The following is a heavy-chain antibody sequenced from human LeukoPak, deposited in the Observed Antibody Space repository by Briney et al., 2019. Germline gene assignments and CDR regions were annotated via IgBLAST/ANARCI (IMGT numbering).Heavy chain of an antibody. CDR1: GGSVSRSVSY. Sequence: SETLSLTCTVSGGSVSRSVSYWGWLRQPPGKGLEWIGTVFYSGNTYYNPSLKSRVTISVDRSKNQFFLSLYFVTAADTAMYYCARPSGSPYWYFDLWGRGMLVTVSP. V-gene: IGHV4-39*01. J-gene: IGHJ2*01. CDR3: ARPSGSPYWYFDL. CDR2: VFYSGNT. D-gene: IGHD3-3*01.